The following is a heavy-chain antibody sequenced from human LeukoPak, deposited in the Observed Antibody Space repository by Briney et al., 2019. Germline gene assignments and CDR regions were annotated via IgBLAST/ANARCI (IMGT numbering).Heavy chain of an antibody. Sequence: GASVKVSCKASGYTFTSYYMHWVRQAPGQGLEWMGIINPSGGSTSYAQKFQGRVTMTRDTSTSTVYMELSSLRSEDTAVYYCASGGNSYYYDSSGYLDYWGQGTLVTVSS. D-gene: IGHD3-22*01. CDR3: ASGGNSYYYDSSGYLDY. V-gene: IGHV1-46*01. J-gene: IGHJ4*02. CDR2: INPSGGST. CDR1: GYTFTSYY.